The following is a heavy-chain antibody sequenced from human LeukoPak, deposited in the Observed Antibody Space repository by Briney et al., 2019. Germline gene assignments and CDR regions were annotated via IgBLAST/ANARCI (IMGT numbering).Heavy chain of an antibody. Sequence: GGALRLSCAASGFTFSSDWMHWVRQAPGKGLVWVSRINSDGSSNSYADSVKGRFTISRDNAKNTLYLQMNSLRAEDTAVSYCARMGIAVAATADWGQGTLVTVSS. J-gene: IGHJ4*02. CDR2: INSDGSSN. V-gene: IGHV3-74*01. CDR1: GFTFSSDW. D-gene: IGHD6-19*01. CDR3: ARMGIAVAATAD.